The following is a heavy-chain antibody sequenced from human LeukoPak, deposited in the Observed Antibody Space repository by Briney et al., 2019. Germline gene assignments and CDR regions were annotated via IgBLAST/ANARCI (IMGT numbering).Heavy chain of an antibody. D-gene: IGHD3-9*01. CDR1: GFTFSGYG. CDR2: IWHDGGNK. J-gene: IGHJ6*03. CDR3: ARDYDILTGPYVYMDV. Sequence: GGSLRLSCAASGFTFSGYGMHWVRQAPGKGLEWVAGIWHDGGNKYYADSVKGRFTISRDNSKNTLYLQMNSLRAEDTAVYYCARDYDILTGPYVYMDVWGKGTTVTVSS. V-gene: IGHV3-33*01.